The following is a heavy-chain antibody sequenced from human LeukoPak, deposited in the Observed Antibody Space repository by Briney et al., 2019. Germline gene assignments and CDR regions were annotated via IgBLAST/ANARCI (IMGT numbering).Heavy chain of an antibody. CDR1: GFTFSSYW. Sequence: GGSLRLSCAASGFTFSSYWMSWVRQAPGEGLEWVANIKKDGSDKYYVASVKGRFTISRDNAKNLLYLQMNSLRVDDTAAYYCARVNSSSGFFDKWGQGTLVTVSS. V-gene: IGHV3-7*01. CDR2: IKKDGSDK. CDR3: ARVNSSSGFFDK. D-gene: IGHD6-6*01. J-gene: IGHJ4*02.